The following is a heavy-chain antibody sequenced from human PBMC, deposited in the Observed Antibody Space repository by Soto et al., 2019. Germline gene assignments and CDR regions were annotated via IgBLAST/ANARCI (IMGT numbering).Heavy chain of an antibody. V-gene: IGHV3-64*01. J-gene: IGHJ3*02. D-gene: IGHD2-2*01. Sequence: PGGSLRLSCAASGFTFSSYAMHWVRQAPGKGLEYVSAISSNGGSTYYANSVKGRFTISRDNSKNTLYLQMGSLRAEDMAVYYCVRRLPEPCSSTSCYAFPAFDIWGQGTMVTVSS. CDR1: GFTFSSYA. CDR3: VRRLPEPCSSTSCYAFPAFDI. CDR2: ISSNGGST.